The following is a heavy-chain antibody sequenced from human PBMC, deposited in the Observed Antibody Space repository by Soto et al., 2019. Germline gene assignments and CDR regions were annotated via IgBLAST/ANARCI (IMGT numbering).Heavy chain of an antibody. D-gene: IGHD3-10*01. V-gene: IGHV3-13*01. Sequence: GGSLRLSCAVSGFAFSTFDIHWVRQAPGKGLEWVSGIGTLSDTLYAASVQGRFTISRQNAKNSVYLQMNSLRAGDTAFYYCARGRSFSYDSTPPPMFDPWGQGTLVTVSS. J-gene: IGHJ5*02. CDR2: IGTLSDT. CDR1: GFAFSTFD. CDR3: ARGRSFSYDSTPPPMFDP.